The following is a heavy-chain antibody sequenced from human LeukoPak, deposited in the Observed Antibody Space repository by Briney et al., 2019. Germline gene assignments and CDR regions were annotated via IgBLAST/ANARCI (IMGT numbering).Heavy chain of an antibody. CDR2: ITGNGRDT. J-gene: IGHJ4*02. Sequence: GGSLRLSCAASEFTFDNYAMNWVRQAPGKRQEWVSSITGNGRDTYYADSVKGRFTISRDNSKNALYLQMNSLRAEDTAVYYCAKGSDEHCTGITCYPSDYWGQGTLVTVSS. D-gene: IGHD2-8*02. V-gene: IGHV3-23*01. CDR3: AKGSDEHCTGITCYPSDY. CDR1: EFTFDNYA.